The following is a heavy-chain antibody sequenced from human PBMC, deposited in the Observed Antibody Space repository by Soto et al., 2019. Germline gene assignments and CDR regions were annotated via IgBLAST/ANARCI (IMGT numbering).Heavy chain of an antibody. Sequence: EVRLLESGGGLVKPGGSLRLSCATSGLTFSNYAMSWVRQAPGGGLEWVSSMSGSSSTTYYADSVKGRFTISRDRSKNTMYLKMTSLRAEDTALYYGGKKQERAPPRVINFWGQGPLAPVSS. CDR1: GLTFSNYA. V-gene: IGHV3-23*01. D-gene: IGHD3-16*02. J-gene: IGHJ4*02. CDR3: GKKQERAPPRVINF. CDR2: MSGSSSTT.